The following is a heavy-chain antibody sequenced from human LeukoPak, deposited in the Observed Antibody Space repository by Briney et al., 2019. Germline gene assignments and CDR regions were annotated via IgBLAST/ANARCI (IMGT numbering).Heavy chain of an antibody. CDR3: ARREVATSQEVGAFDI. J-gene: IGHJ3*02. D-gene: IGHD5-12*01. CDR2: ISSSSSYI. V-gene: IGHV3-21*01. CDR1: GFTFSSYS. Sequence: PGGSLRLSCAASGFTFSSYSMNWVRQAPGKGLEWVSSISSSSSYIYYADSVKGRFTISRDNAKNSLYLQMNSLRAEDTAVYYCARREVATSQEVGAFDIWGQGTMVTVSS.